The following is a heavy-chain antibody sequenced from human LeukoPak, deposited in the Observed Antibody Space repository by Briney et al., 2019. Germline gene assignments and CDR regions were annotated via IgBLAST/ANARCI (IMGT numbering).Heavy chain of an antibody. CDR1: GYSISSGYY. Sequence: SEILSLTCTVSGYSISSGYYWGWIRQPPGKGLEWIGSIYHSGSTYYNPSLKSRVTISVDTSKNQFSLKLSSVTAADTAVYYCARDGYSSSWAYWGQGTLVTVSS. J-gene: IGHJ4*02. V-gene: IGHV4-38-2*02. CDR3: ARDGYSSSWAY. CDR2: IYHSGST. D-gene: IGHD6-6*01.